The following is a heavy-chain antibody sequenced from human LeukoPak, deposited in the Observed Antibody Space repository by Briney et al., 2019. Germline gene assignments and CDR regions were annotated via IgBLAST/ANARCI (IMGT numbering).Heavy chain of an antibody. D-gene: IGHD6-19*01. J-gene: IGHJ6*02. CDR1: GFTFSSYR. Sequence: PGGSLRLSCAASGFTFSSYRMNWVRQAPGKGLEWVSFISSSSSHIYYADSVKGRFTISRDNAKNSLYLQMNSLRAEDTAVYYCAKDSRRQWLVKGMDVWGQGTTVTVSS. V-gene: IGHV3-21*01. CDR2: ISSSSSHI. CDR3: AKDSRRQWLVKGMDV.